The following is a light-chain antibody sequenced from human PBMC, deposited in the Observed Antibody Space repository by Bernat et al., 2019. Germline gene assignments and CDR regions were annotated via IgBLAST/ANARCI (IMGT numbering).Light chain of an antibody. CDR1: QSLLSTIGYNY. CDR2: LGS. J-gene: IGKJ2*01. Sequence: DVVMTQSPLSLPVTPGEPASISCRSSQSLLSTIGYNYLSWHLQKPGQSPQLLIYLGSTRASGVPDRFSGCGSGTDFTLEISTVEAEDGGVYYCMQALQTPYAFGQGTKLEIK. CDR3: MQALQTPYA. V-gene: IGKV2-28*01.